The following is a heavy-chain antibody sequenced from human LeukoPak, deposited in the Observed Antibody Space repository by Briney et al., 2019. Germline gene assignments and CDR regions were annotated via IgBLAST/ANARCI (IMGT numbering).Heavy chain of an antibody. V-gene: IGHV3-23*01. J-gene: IGHJ4*02. Sequence: PGGSLRLSCAASGFTFSSFAMNWVRQAPGKGLEWVSGISGSGISRGYADSVKGRFTISRDNSKNTVLLQMDSLRAEDTAIYYYAKRSGVYSDNSGVFDYWGQGSLVTVSS. CDR1: GFTFSSFA. CDR3: AKRSGVYSDNSGVFDY. D-gene: IGHD4-11*01. CDR2: ISGSGISR.